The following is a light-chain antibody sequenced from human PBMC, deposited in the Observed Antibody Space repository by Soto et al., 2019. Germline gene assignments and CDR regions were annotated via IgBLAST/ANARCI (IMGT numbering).Light chain of an antibody. V-gene: IGKV1-5*01. Sequence: DIQMTQSPSTLSASIGDRVTITCRASESIRTWLAWYQHKPGKAPKFLIYDASSLESGVPSRFSGSGSGTDCTLTISNLQPDDFATYFCQQYNNYPKTFGQGTKVEIK. CDR1: ESIRTW. J-gene: IGKJ1*01. CDR3: QQYNNYPKT. CDR2: DAS.